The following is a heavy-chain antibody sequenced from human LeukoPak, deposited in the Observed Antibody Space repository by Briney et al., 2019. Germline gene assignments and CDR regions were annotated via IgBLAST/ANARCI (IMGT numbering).Heavy chain of an antibody. CDR1: GYTLTELS. CDR2: FDPEDGET. CDR3: ARSGYSYGYVTLRYNLMSPIDY. Sequence: ASVKVSCKVSGYTLTELSMHWVRQAPGKGLEWMGGFDPEDGETIYAQKFQGRVTMTRDTSTSTVYMELSSLRSEDTAVYYCARSGYSYGYVTLRYNLMSPIDYWGQGTLVTVSS. V-gene: IGHV1-24*01. J-gene: IGHJ4*02. D-gene: IGHD5-18*01.